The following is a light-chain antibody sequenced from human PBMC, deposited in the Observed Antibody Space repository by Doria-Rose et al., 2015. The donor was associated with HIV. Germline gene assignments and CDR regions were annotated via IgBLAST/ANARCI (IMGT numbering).Light chain of an antibody. CDR3: HQYGTSWT. CDR1: QSFSSTY. CDR2: DGS. Sequence: TQSPGTPSLSPGERATLSCRASQSFSSTYLAWYQQIPGQAPSLLIYDGSTRATGIPDRVSASGSGTDFTLTINRLEPEDFALYYCHQYGTSWTFGQGTKVEI. V-gene: IGKV3-20*01. J-gene: IGKJ1*01.